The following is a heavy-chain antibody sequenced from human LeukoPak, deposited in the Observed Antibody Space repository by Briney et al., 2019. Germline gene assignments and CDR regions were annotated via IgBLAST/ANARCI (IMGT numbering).Heavy chain of an antibody. D-gene: IGHD4-17*01. Sequence: PGGSLTLSCAASGFTVSSYGMHWVRQAPGKGLEWVAFIRFDGTNKNYPYSVRGRFTISRDNSKNTLYLQMNSLRAEDTAVYYCAKSTTVTTFGSFYYYMDVWGKGTTVTVSS. CDR3: AKSTTVTTFGSFYYYMDV. CDR1: GFTVSSYG. J-gene: IGHJ6*03. V-gene: IGHV3-30*02. CDR2: IRFDGTNK.